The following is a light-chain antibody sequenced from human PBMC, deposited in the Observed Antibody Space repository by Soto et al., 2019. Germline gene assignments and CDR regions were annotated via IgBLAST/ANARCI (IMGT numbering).Light chain of an antibody. CDR3: QQYNSYSAT. CDR1: QSISSW. V-gene: IGKV1-5*01. J-gene: IGKJ1*01. CDR2: DAS. Sequence: DIQITQSPSPLSASVGDRVTITFPASQSISSWLAWYQQKPGKAPKLLIYDASSLESGVPSRFSGSGSGTEFTLTISSLQPDDFATYYCQQYNSYSATFGQGTKVDIK.